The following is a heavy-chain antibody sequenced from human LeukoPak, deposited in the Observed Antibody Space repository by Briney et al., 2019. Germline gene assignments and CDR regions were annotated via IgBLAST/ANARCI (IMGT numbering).Heavy chain of an antibody. V-gene: IGHV3-74*01. CDR2: INSDGSST. D-gene: IGHD4-17*01. CDR1: GFTFSSYW. Sequence: PSGSLRLSCAASGFTFSSYWMHWVRQAPGKGLVWVSRINSDGSSTSYADSVKGRFTISRDNAKNTLYLQMNSLRAEDTAVYYCARDNDGEYYYYYGMDVWGQGTTVTVS. J-gene: IGHJ6*02. CDR3: ARDNDGEYYYYYGMDV.